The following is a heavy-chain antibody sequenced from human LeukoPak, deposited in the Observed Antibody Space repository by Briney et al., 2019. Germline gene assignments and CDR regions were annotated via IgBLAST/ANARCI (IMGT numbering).Heavy chain of an antibody. CDR3: AKVYYYAAPQYYFAD. J-gene: IGHJ4*02. CDR1: GFTFSSYA. Sequence: GGSLRVSCVASGFTFSSYAMSWVRQAPGKGLEWVSAISGSGGSTYYADFVKGRFTISRDNSKNTVYLQMNSLRAEDTAVYYCAKVYYYAAPQYYFADGGQGTLVTVPS. CDR2: ISGSGGST. D-gene: IGHD3-22*01. V-gene: IGHV3-23*01.